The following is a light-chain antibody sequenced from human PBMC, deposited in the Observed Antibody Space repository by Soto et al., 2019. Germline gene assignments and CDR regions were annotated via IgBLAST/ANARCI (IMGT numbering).Light chain of an antibody. CDR3: QQFSSYPLT. CDR2: DSS. J-gene: IGKJ4*01. V-gene: IGKV3-11*01. CDR1: QSVSSN. Sequence: EIVLTQSPATLSLSPGERATLSCRASQSVSSNLAWYRQKPGQAPRLLIYDSSNRAAGIPARFSGSGSGTDFTLTVSSLEPEDFAVYYCQQFSSYPLTFGGGTKVDIK.